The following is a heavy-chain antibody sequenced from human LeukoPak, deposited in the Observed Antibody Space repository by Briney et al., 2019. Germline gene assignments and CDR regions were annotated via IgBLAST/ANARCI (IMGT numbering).Heavy chain of an antibody. J-gene: IGHJ5*02. Sequence: GVSLRLSCAASGFTFRGSAMHGVRQSSGKGREWVGRIRSKANSYATAYAAAAEGRFTIYSENSKNTLYMKMNSLRDEDTAVYYCARDPGYRGESGWFDPWGQGTQVTVSS. CDR3: ARDPGYRGESGWFDP. V-gene: IGHV3-73*01. CDR1: GFTFRGSA. D-gene: IGHD5-18*01. CDR2: IRSKANSYAT.